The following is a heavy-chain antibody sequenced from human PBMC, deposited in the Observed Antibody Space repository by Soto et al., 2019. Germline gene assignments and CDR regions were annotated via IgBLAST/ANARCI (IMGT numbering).Heavy chain of an antibody. D-gene: IGHD6-25*01. V-gene: IGHV4-31*03. CDR3: AREPARHVMDV. Sequence: SETLSLTCTVSGGSISSGGYYWSWIRQHPGKGLEWIGYIYYSGSTYYNPSLKSRVTISVDTSKNQFSLKLSSVTAADTAVSYCAREPARHVMDVWGQGTTVPVSS. CDR1: GGSISSGGYY. CDR2: IYYSGST. J-gene: IGHJ6*02.